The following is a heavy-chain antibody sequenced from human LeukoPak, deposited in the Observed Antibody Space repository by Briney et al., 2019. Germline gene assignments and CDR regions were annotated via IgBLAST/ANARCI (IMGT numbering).Heavy chain of an antibody. CDR1: GGSFSGYY. J-gene: IGHJ5*02. CDR3: ARGKKLGYCSSTSCFSGRVWFDP. CDR2: INHSGST. Sequence: SETLSLTCAVYGGSFSGYYWSWIRQPPGKGLEWVGEINHSGSTNYNPSLKSRVTISVDTSKNQFSLKLSSVTAADTAVYYCARGKKLGYCSSTSCFSGRVWFDPWGQGTLVTVSS. D-gene: IGHD2-2*01. V-gene: IGHV4-34*01.